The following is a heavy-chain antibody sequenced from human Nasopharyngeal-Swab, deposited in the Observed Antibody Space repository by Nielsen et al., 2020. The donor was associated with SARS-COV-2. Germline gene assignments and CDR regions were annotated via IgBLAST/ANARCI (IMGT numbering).Heavy chain of an antibody. CDR3: ATWGPTYYGRNWFDP. J-gene: IGHJ5*02. Sequence: ASVKVSCKASGYTFTGYYMHWVRQAPGQGLEWMGWINPNSGGTNYAQKFQGWVTMTRDTSISTAYMELSRLRSDDTAVYYCATWGPTYYGRNWFDPWGQGTLVTVSS. V-gene: IGHV1-2*04. CDR2: INPNSGGT. CDR1: GYTFTGYY. D-gene: IGHD2/OR15-2a*01.